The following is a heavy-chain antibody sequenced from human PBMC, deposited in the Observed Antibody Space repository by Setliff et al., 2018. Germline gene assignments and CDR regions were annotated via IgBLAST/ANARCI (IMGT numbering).Heavy chain of an antibody. D-gene: IGHD3-16*02. Sequence: PSETLSLTCAVYGGSFSGYYWSRIRQPPGKGLEWIGEINHSGSTNYNPSLKSRVTISVDTSKNQFSLKLSSVTAADTAVYYCARGGLNEGWGSYRFEGYYYYGMDVWGQGTTVTVSS. CDR1: GGSFSGYY. J-gene: IGHJ6*02. CDR3: ARGGLNEGWGSYRFEGYYYYGMDV. V-gene: IGHV4-34*01. CDR2: INHSGST.